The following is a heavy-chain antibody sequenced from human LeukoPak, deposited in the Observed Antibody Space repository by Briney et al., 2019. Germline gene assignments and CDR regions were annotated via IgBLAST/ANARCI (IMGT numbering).Heavy chain of an antibody. Sequence: GGSLRLSCAASGFTFSNFGMHWVRQAPGKGLEWVSYISSSGSTIYYADSVKGRFTISRDNAKNSLYLQMNSLRAEDTAVYYCARRLRRNYFDYWGQGTLVTVSS. J-gene: IGHJ4*02. CDR3: ARRLRRNYFDY. CDR1: GFTFSNFG. D-gene: IGHD4-17*01. V-gene: IGHV3-48*04. CDR2: ISSSGSTI.